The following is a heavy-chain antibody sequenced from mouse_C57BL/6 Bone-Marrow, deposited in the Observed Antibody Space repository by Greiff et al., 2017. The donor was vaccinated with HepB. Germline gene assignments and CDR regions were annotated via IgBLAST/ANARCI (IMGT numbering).Heavy chain of an antibody. J-gene: IGHJ2*01. CDR3: TQTAQATYFDY. D-gene: IGHD3-2*02. CDR1: GFNIKDDY. V-gene: IGHV14-4*01. CDR2: IDPENGDT. Sequence: EVQLQQSGAELVRPGASVKLSCTASGFNIKDDYMHWVKQRPEQGLEWIGWIDPENGDTEYASKFQGKATITADTSSNTAYLQLSSLTSEDTAFYYCTQTAQATYFDYWGQGTTLTVSS.